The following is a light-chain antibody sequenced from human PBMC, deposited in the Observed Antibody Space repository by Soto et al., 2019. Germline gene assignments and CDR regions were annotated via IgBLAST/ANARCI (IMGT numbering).Light chain of an antibody. J-gene: IGKJ4*01. V-gene: IGKV1-39*01. CDR2: VAS. CDR1: QSINIY. CDR3: QPSFSTPQT. Sequence: DIQMTQSPSSLSASVGDSVTITCRASQSINIYLSWYQQKPGKAPKLLINVASTLQGGVPSRFSGSGSGTEFTLAISSLQPEDSATYYCQPSFSTPQTFGGGTRVEIK.